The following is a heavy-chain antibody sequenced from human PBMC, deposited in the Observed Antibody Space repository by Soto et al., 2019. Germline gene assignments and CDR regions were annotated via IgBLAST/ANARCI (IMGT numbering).Heavy chain of an antibody. CDR3: ATNPSAVVSDSADCFGD. D-gene: IGHD2-21*02. CDR2: IDASGGST. Sequence: ASVKVSCKASGYTFTSYAVQWVRQAPGQRLEWIGIIDASGGSTSYAQKFQERVTITRDTSTSTAYMELSSLRSEDTAVYYCATNPSAVVSDSADCFGDWGQGTTVTVSS. V-gene: IGHV1-46*01. J-gene: IGHJ1*01. CDR1: GYTFTSYA.